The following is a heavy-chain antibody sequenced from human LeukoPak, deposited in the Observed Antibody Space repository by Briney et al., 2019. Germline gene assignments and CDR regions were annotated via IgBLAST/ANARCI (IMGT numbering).Heavy chain of an antibody. CDR1: GFTFSSYA. CDR3: AKGNHIVVVPAVSLDY. J-gene: IGHJ4*02. D-gene: IGHD2-2*01. V-gene: IGHV3-23*01. Sequence: GGSLRLSWAAAGFTFSSYAMSWGRQAGGEGVGRGSTICGTSVLTYYAASVNRRFTLSRANSTNTLSLQMTSLRADDTAVYYCAKGNHIVVVPAVSLDYWGPGTLVTVSS. CDR2: ICGTSVLT.